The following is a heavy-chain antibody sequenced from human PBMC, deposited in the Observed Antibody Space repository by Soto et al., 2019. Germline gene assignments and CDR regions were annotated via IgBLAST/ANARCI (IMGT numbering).Heavy chain of an antibody. CDR3: ARGQRFSDWFDP. J-gene: IGHJ5*02. V-gene: IGHV4-4*07. Sequence: SETLSLTCSASGGTISGYYRTWIRQPAGKGLEWIGRIYSSGNTKYNPSLPSRVTMSLDTSNNQFSLRLTSVTAADTAVYYCARGQRFSDWFDPWGQGTLVTVSS. D-gene: IGHD3-3*01. CDR2: IYSSGNT. CDR1: GGTISGYY.